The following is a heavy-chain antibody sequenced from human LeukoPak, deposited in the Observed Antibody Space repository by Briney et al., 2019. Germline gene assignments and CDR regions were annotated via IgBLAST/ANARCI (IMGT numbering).Heavy chain of an antibody. D-gene: IGHD3-22*01. Sequence: ASVKVSCKASGGSFSRFAISWVRQAPRQGLEWMGGIIPTFRTANYAQKFQGRVTITADESTRTAYMELRTLRSEDTAIYYCARGSGETGGYYYVYWGRGTPVTVSS. CDR2: IIPTFRTA. CDR3: ARGSGETGGYYYVY. J-gene: IGHJ4*02. V-gene: IGHV1-69*13. CDR1: GGSFSRFA.